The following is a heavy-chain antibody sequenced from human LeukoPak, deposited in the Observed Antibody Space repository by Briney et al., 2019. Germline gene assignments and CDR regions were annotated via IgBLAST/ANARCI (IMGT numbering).Heavy chain of an antibody. J-gene: IGHJ4*02. CDR3: AKDRRIAPNYFDY. V-gene: IGHV3-23*01. CDR2: IDGSGVNT. Sequence: GGSLRLSCAASGFIFNSYAISWVRQAPGKGREWVSGIDGSGVNTYYADSMKDRFTISRDNSKNTLYLQMNSLRAEDTAVYYCAKDRRIAPNYFDYWGQGTLVTVSS. CDR1: GFIFNSYA. D-gene: IGHD6-6*01.